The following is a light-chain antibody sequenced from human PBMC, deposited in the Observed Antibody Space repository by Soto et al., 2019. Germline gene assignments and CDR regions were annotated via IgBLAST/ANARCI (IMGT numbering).Light chain of an antibody. V-gene: IGLV1-44*01. CDR3: EAWDDSLNGYV. CDR1: NSNIGTNP. CDR2: GNN. J-gene: IGLJ1*01. Sequence: QSVLTQPPSASGTPGQTVTMSRSGSNSNIGTNPVNWYQQFPGTAPTVLIFGNNQRPSGVPDRFSGSKSGTSASLAMSGLQSEDEADYFCEAWDDSLNGYVFGTGTKVTVL.